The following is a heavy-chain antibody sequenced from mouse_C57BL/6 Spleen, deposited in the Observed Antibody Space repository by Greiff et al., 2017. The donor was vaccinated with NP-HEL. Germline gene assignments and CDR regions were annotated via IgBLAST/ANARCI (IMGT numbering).Heavy chain of an antibody. J-gene: IGHJ1*03. V-gene: IGHV1-18*01. CDR3: ARSNYGSSYPYFDV. D-gene: IGHD1-1*01. CDR1: GYKFTDYN. Sequence: VQLQQSGPELVKPGASVKIPCKASGYKFTDYNMDWVKQSHGKSLEWIGDINPNNGGTIYNQKFKGKATLTVDKSSSTAYMELRSLTSEDTAVYYCARSNYGSSYPYFDVWGTGTTVTVSS. CDR2: INPNNGGT.